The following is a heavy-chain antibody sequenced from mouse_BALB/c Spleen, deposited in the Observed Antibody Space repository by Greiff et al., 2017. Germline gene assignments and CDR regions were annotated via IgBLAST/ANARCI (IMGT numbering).Heavy chain of an antibody. CDR2: IYPGNVNT. CDR3: ARGASGYGYDMDY. CDR1: GYTFTSYY. J-gene: IGHJ4*01. V-gene: IGHV1S56*01. D-gene: IGHD3-1*01. Sequence: QVQLQQSGPELVKPGASVRISCKASGYTFTSYYIHWVKQRPGQGLEWIGWIYPGNVNTKYNEKFKGKATLTADTSSSTAYMQLSSLTSEDSAVFFCARGASGYGYDMDYWGQGTTVTVSS.